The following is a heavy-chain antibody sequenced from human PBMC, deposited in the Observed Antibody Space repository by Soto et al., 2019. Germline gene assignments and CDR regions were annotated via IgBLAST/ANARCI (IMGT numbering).Heavy chain of an antibody. CDR1: GYSISSGYY. CDR3: ATSQKGYNWNYFDH. V-gene: IGHV4-38-2*01. CDR2: VFYTGFT. D-gene: IGHD1-20*01. Sequence: NPSETLSLTCAVSGYSISSGYYWGWLRQSPGKGPEWIGSVFYTGFTSYNPSLESRVSVSVDTSKNQFSLKVSGVSAADTAVYYCATSQKGYNWNYFDHWGQGALVTVS. J-gene: IGHJ4*02.